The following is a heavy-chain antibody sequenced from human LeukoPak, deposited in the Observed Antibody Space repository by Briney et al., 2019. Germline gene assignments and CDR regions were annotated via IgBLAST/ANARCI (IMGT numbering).Heavy chain of an antibody. V-gene: IGHV4-59*08. CDR3: ARGKGRDYFDY. CDR1: GASISSYY. Sequence: SETLSLTCTVSGASISSYYWSWIRQPPGKGLEWIGYISYSGSTNYNPSLKSRVTISADTSKNQVSLTLSSVTAADTAVYYCARGKGRDYFDYWGQGTLVTVSS. CDR2: ISYSGST. J-gene: IGHJ4*02.